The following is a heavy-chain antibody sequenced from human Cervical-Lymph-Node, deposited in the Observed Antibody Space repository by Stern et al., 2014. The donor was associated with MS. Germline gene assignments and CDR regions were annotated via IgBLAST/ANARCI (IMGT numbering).Heavy chain of an antibody. CDR2: IITMIDTA. Sequence: QVQLVQSGTEVKQPGSSVRVSCKASGDTFSTYAISWVRQAPGQGLAWMGTIITMIDTANYAQNFQGRVTITADESTTTAYLELTSLRSEDTAVYYCARDLYCNTTSCSSWGQGTQVTVSS. D-gene: IGHD2-2*01. V-gene: IGHV1-69*18. CDR3: ARDLYCNTTSCSS. CDR1: GDTFSTYA. J-gene: IGHJ5*02.